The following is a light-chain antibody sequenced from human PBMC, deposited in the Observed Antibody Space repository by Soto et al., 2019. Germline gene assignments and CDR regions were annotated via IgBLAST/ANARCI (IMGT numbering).Light chain of an antibody. J-gene: IGKJ1*01. V-gene: IGKV1-5*01. CDR1: QSISNF. CDR2: DAS. Sequence: DIQMTQSPSSLSASVGDRVTISCLASQSISNFLNWYQQKPGKAPKLLISDASNLESGVPSRFSGSGSGTEFTLTISSLQPDDSATYYCQQYNRYWMFGQGTKVDIK. CDR3: QQYNRYWM.